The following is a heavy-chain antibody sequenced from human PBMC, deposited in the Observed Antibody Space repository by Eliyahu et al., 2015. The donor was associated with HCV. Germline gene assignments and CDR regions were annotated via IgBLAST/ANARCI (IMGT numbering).Heavy chain of an antibody. CDR1: GYTLSSFG. CDR2: ISAYNGNT. CDR3: ARDWYFDWSTTSRHLDF. V-gene: IGHV1-18*01. D-gene: IGHD3-9*01. Sequence: QVQLVQSGGEVKRPGASVKVSCKASGYTLSSFGVNWIRQAPGQGLEWMGWISAYNGNTQYSQKFQDRITMTTDTSTNTAHLEVRNLRSDDTAVYYCARDWYFDWSTTSRHLDFWGQGTRVTVSS. J-gene: IGHJ4*02.